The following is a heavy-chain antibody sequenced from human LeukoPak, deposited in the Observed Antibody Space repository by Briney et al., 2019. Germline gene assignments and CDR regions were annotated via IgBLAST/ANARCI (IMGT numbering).Heavy chain of an antibody. V-gene: IGHV4-30-2*01. CDR2: IYHSGST. CDR3: AREQGYSSSDY. Sequence: SETLSLTCTVSGGSISSGGHYWSWIRQPPGKGLEWIGYIYHSGSTYYNPSLKSRVTISVDRSKNQFSLKLSSVTAADTAVYYCAREQGYSSSDYWGQGTLVTVSS. D-gene: IGHD6-13*01. J-gene: IGHJ4*02. CDR1: GGSISSGGHY.